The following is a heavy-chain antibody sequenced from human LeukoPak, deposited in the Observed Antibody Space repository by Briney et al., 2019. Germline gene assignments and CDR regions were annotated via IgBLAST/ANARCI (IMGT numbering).Heavy chain of an antibody. V-gene: IGHV3-74*01. CDR1: GFTFSSYG. J-gene: IGHJ3*02. Sequence: GGSLRLSCAASGFTFSSYGMSWVRQAPGKGLVWVSRINTDGSSTSYADSVKGRSTISRDNAKNTLYLQMNSLRAEDTAVYYCARACSGGSCYGAFDIWGQGTMVTVSS. CDR2: INTDGSST. D-gene: IGHD2-15*01. CDR3: ARACSGGSCYGAFDI.